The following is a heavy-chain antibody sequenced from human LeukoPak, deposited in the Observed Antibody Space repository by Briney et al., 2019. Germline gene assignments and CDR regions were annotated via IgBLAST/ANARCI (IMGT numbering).Heavy chain of an antibody. Sequence: SETLSLTCTVSGGSISSHYCSWIRQAPGKGLEWIGYIYDSGSTNYNPSLKSRVTISVDTSKNQFSLKLSSVTAADTAVYYCARDDGYRGPGLDYWGQGTLVTVSS. V-gene: IGHV4-59*11. D-gene: IGHD5-24*01. CDR3: ARDDGYRGPGLDY. CDR2: IYDSGST. J-gene: IGHJ4*02. CDR1: GGSISSHY.